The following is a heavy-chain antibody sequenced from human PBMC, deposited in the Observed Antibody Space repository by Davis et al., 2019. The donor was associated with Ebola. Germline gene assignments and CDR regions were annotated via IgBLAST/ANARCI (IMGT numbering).Heavy chain of an antibody. D-gene: IGHD3-10*01. Sequence: GGSLRLSCAASGFTFSSYAMHWVRQAPGKGLEWVAVISYDGSNKYYADSVKGRFTISRDNAKNSLYLQMNSLRAEDTAVYYCAREYRAPYYGSYGMDVWGQGTTVTVSS. CDR3: AREYRAPYYGSYGMDV. V-gene: IGHV3-30-3*01. J-gene: IGHJ6*02. CDR2: ISYDGSNK. CDR1: GFTFSSYA.